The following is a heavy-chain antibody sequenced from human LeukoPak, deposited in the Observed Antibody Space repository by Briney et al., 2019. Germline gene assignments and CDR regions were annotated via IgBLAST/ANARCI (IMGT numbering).Heavy chain of an antibody. J-gene: IGHJ4*02. Sequence: SETLSLTCTVSGGSISSYYWSWIRQPPGKGLEWIGYIYYSGSTNYNPSLKSRVTISVDTSKNQFSLKLSSVTAADAAVYYCARCGGTYFASWAQEPLVPVSS. CDR2: IYYSGST. CDR1: GGSISSYY. V-gene: IGHV4-59*01. D-gene: IGHD3-16*01. CDR3: ARCGGTYFAS.